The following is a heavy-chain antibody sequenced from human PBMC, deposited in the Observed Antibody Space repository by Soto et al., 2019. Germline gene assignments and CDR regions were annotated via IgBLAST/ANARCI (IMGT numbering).Heavy chain of an antibody. V-gene: IGHV3-23*01. CDR3: AKVPESEMYDFWSGYSSGMDV. Sequence: EVQLLESGGGLVQPGGSLRLSCAASGFTFSSYAMSWVRQAPGKGLEWVSAISGSGGSTYYADSVKGRFTISRDNSKNTLYLQMNSLRSEDTAVYYCAKVPESEMYDFWSGYSSGMDVWGQGTTVTVSS. D-gene: IGHD3-3*01. CDR1: GFTFSSYA. CDR2: ISGSGGST. J-gene: IGHJ6*02.